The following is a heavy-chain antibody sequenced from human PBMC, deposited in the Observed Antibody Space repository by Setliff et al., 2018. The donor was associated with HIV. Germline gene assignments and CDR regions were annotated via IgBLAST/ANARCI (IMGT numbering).Heavy chain of an antibody. J-gene: IGHJ6*03. CDR1: GYTFSSYD. V-gene: IGHV1-18*01. CDR2: MNPNSGYT. D-gene: IGHD2-8*01. Sequence: PRPPVKVSCKASGYTFSSYDINWVRQATGQGLEWMGWMNPNSGYTNYAQKLQGRVTMTTDTSTSTAYMALRSLRSDDTAVYYCARDGLRHVLHGNYYYYFMDVWGKGTTVTVSS. CDR3: ARDGLRHVLHGNYYYYFMDV.